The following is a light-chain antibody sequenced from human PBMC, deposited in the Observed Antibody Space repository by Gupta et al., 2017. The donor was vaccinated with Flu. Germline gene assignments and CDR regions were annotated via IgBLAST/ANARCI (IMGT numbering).Light chain of an antibody. CDR1: SSNIGNNY. CDR3: GTWDNSLTTNWL. J-gene: IGLJ3*02. CDR2: ESN. V-gene: IGLV1-51*02. Sequence: QSVLTQPPSVSAAPGQKVTISCSGRSSNIGNNYVSWYQHLPGTAPKLLIYESNKRPSGSPDRFSGSKSGTSATLGITGLQTGDEADYYCGTWDNSLTTNWLFGGGTKLTVL.